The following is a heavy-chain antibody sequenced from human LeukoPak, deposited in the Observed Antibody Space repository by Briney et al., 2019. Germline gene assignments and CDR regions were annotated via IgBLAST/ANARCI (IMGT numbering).Heavy chain of an antibody. J-gene: IGHJ4*02. Sequence: SETLSLTCAVYGGSFSGYYWSWIRQPPGKGLEWIGEINHSGSTNYNPSLKSRVTISVDTSKNQFSLKLSSVTAADTAVYYCSSACYHCLVDYWGQGTLVTVSS. CDR2: INHSGST. CDR3: SSACYHCLVDY. CDR1: GGSFSGYY. D-gene: IGHD5-12*01. V-gene: IGHV4-34*01.